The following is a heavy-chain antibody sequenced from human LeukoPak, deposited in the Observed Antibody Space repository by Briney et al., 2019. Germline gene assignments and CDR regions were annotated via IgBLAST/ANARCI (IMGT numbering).Heavy chain of an antibody. CDR1: GYTFTSYG. Sequence: ASVKVSCKASGYTFTSYGISWVRQAPGQGLEWMGWISAYNGNTNYAQKLQGRVTMTTDTSTSTAYMELRSLRSDDTAVYYCAREVRGTPEPNYYYYMDVWGKGTTVTVSS. CDR3: AREVRGTPEPNYYYYMDV. D-gene: IGHD3-10*01. V-gene: IGHV1-18*01. CDR2: ISAYNGNT. J-gene: IGHJ6*03.